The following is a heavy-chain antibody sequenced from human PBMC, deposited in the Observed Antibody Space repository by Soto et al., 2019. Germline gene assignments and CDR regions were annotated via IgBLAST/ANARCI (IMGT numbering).Heavy chain of an antibody. CDR2: IKSKTDGGTT. CDR3: TTGDSSGYYPLDYYGMDV. D-gene: IGHD3-22*01. J-gene: IGHJ6*02. V-gene: IGHV3-15*07. CDR1: GFTFSNAW. Sequence: GGSLRLSCAASGFTFSNAWMNWVRQAPGKGLEWVGRIKSKTDGGTTDYAAPVKGRFTISRDDSKNTLYLQMNSLKTEDTAVYYCTTGDSSGYYPLDYYGMDVWGQGTTVTV.